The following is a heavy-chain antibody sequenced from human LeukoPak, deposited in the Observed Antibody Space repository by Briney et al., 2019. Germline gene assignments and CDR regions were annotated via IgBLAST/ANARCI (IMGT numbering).Heavy chain of an antibody. D-gene: IGHD3-3*01. Sequence: PGGSLRLSCATSGFTFSNFAMNWVRQAPGKGLEWVASIKHDGSEKYYVDSVRGRFTISRDNTKNLLYLQMSRLRAEDTAVYYCATDRGWRTSGYYLYYFEYWGQGTLVTFSS. J-gene: IGHJ4*02. CDR1: GFTFSNFA. V-gene: IGHV3-7*01. CDR2: IKHDGSEK. CDR3: ATDRGWRTSGYYLYYFEY.